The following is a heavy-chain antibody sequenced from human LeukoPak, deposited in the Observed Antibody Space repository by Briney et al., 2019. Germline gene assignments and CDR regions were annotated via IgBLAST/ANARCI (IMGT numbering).Heavy chain of an antibody. CDR3: ARGHSSHGRTFDY. J-gene: IGHJ4*02. V-gene: IGHV3-48*02. Sequence: GGSLRLSCAASGFTFSTYNINWVRQAPGKGLEWVSYISSSSSTIYYADSVKGRLTISRDNAKNSLYLQMNSVRDEDTAVYYCARGHSSHGRTFDYWGQGTLVIVSS. CDR1: GFTFSTYN. CDR2: ISSSSSTI. D-gene: IGHD2-8*01.